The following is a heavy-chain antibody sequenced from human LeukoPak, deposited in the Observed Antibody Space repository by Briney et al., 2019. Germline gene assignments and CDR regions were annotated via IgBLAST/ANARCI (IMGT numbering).Heavy chain of an antibody. CDR1: GGSLEGLY. CDR2: VFHTGVT. CDR3: TRGGGSGYYFGIPRYYFDA. V-gene: IGHV4-59*11. D-gene: IGHD3-22*01. J-gene: IGHJ4*02. Sequence: PSGTLSLTCTVSGGSLEGLYWSWIRQSPEKGLEWIGNVFHTGVTSYNLSLKSRVTISVDTSRNQFSLTITSMTAADTAIYYCTRGGGSGYYFGIPRYYFDAWGQGVLVTVSS.